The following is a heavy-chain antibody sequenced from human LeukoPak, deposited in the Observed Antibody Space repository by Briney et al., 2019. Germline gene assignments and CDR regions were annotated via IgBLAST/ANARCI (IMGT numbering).Heavy chain of an antibody. D-gene: IGHD3-16*01. J-gene: IGHJ6*02. CDR2: IWYDGSNK. CDR1: GFTLTSHG. V-gene: IGHV3-33*01. Sequence: GGSLRLSCAASGFTLTSHGMHWVRHAPGKGLEWVAVIWYDGSNKYYADSVKGRFTISRDNSKNTLYLQMDSLRVEDTAVYYCARVMGGSYGLDVWGQGTTVTVSS. CDR3: ARVMGGSYGLDV.